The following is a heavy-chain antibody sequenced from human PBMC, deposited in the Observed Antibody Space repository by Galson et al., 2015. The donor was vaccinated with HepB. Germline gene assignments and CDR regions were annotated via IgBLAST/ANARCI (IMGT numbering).Heavy chain of an antibody. CDR1: GFTFSSYA. J-gene: IGHJ4*02. Sequence: SLRLSCAASGFTFSSYAMHWVRQAPGKGLEWVAVISDDGSNKYYADSVKGRFTISRDNSKNTLYLQMNSLRAEDTAVYYCARAGDSSSWYSTFFDYWGQGTLVTVSS. V-gene: IGHV3-30-3*01. D-gene: IGHD6-13*01. CDR3: ARAGDSSSWYSTFFDY. CDR2: ISDDGSNK.